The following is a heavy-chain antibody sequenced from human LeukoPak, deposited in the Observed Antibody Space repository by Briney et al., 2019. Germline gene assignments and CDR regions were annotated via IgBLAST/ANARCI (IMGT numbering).Heavy chain of an antibody. J-gene: IGHJ4*02. CDR2: IKQDESEK. V-gene: IGHV3-7*01. Sequence: ETLSLTCAVYGGSFSDYYWSWIRQAPGKGLEWVANIKQDESEKNYVDSVKGRFTISRDNVKNSLYLQMNSLRAEDTAVYSCARVNDYDSGSLYRPIDYWGQGTLVTVSS. CDR3: ARVNDYDSGSLYRPIDY. D-gene: IGHD3-10*01. CDR1: GGSFSDYY.